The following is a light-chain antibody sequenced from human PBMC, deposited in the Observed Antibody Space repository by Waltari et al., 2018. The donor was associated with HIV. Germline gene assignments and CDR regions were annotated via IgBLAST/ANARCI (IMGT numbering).Light chain of an antibody. J-gene: IGLJ2*01. CDR1: RNDVGNYAY. CDR2: EVK. Sequence: QSALTQPPSASGSPGQSVTISCTGTRNDVGNYAYVSWYQQHPGKAPKLLIYEVKPRPSGVPVRFSGSKSDNTASLTVSGLQAEDEADYYCSSYAGRNNRLVFGGGTKLTVL. CDR3: SSYAGRNNRLV. V-gene: IGLV2-8*01.